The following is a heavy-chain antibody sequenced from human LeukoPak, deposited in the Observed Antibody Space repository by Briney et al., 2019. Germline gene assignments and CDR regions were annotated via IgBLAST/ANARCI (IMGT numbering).Heavy chain of an antibody. J-gene: IGHJ6*03. Sequence: SETLSLTCTVSGGAISIYYWSWIRQPPGKGLDWIGYIYYSGNTKYNPSLKSRVTISVDTSKNQFSLKLSSVTAADTAVYYCARVVGYGDYGSPGYYYYMDVWGKGTTVTVSS. CDR3: ARVVGYGDYGSPGYYYYMDV. CDR1: GGAISIYY. D-gene: IGHD4-17*01. V-gene: IGHV4-59*01. CDR2: IYYSGNT.